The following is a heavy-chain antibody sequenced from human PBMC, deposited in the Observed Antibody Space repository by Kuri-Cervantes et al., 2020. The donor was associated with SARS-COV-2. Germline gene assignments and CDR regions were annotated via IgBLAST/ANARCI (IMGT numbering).Heavy chain of an antibody. CDR3: ARLTTITIFGVVTSPGWFDP. CDR2: INHSGST. J-gene: IGHJ5*02. Sequence: SETLSLTCAVYGRSFTGYYWSCIRQPPGKGLEWIGEINHSGSTNYNPSLKSRVTISVDTSKNQFSLKPSSVTAADTAVYYCARLTTITIFGVVTSPGWFDPWGQGTRVTVSS. D-gene: IGHD3-3*01. V-gene: IGHV4-34*01. CDR1: GRSFTGYY.